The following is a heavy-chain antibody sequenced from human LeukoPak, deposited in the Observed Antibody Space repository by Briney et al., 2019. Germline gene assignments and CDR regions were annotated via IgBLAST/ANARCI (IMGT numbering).Heavy chain of an antibody. CDR2: IYHSGST. Sequence: KASETLSLTCTVSGYSISSGYYWGWIRQPPGKGLEWIGSIYHSGSTYYNPSLKSRVTISVDTSKNQFSLKLSSVTAADTAVYYCARTTSGTLVAPFDLWGRGTLVTVSS. D-gene: IGHD1-26*01. CDR1: GYSISSGYY. V-gene: IGHV4-38-2*02. J-gene: IGHJ2*01. CDR3: ARTTSGTLVAPFDL.